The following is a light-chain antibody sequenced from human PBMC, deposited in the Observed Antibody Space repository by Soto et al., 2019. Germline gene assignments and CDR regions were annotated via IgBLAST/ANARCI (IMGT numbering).Light chain of an antibody. Sequence: EIVLTQSPGTLSLSPGERATLSCRASQSLASNYLAWYQQKPRQATRLLLYGASNRATGIPDRCSGSGSGTDFNLTISRLEPEDFALYCWQHYRSSRTFGQGTKVEIK. V-gene: IGKV3-20*01. CDR2: GAS. CDR3: QHYRSSRT. CDR1: QSLASNY. J-gene: IGKJ1*01.